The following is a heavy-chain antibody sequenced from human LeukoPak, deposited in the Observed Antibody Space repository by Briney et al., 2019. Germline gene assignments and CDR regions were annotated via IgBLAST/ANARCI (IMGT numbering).Heavy chain of an antibody. V-gene: IGHV3-30*18. D-gene: IGHD3-10*01. Sequence: GGSLRLSCAASGFTFSDYYMSWIRQAPGKGLEWVAVISYDGSNKYYADSVKGRFTISRDNSKNTLYLQMNSLRAEDTAVYYCAKDPITMVRGVPLYYYYGMDVWGQGTTVTVSS. J-gene: IGHJ6*02. CDR3: AKDPITMVRGVPLYYYYGMDV. CDR1: GFTFSDYY. CDR2: ISYDGSNK.